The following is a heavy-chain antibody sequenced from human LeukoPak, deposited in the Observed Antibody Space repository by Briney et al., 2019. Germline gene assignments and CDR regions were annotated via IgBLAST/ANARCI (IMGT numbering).Heavy chain of an antibody. V-gene: IGHV2-5*02. CDR1: GFSLSTPGVG. J-gene: IGHJ5*02. CDR2: IYWDDDK. CDR3: AHNNYYDSSGYHIKINWFDP. D-gene: IGHD3-22*01. Sequence: SGPTLVNPTQTLTLTCSFSGFSLSTPGVGVGWIRQPPGKALEWLALIYWDDDKRYSPSLKSRLTITKDTSKNQVVLTMTNMDPVDTATYYCAHNNYYDSSGYHIKINWFDPWGQGTLVTVSS.